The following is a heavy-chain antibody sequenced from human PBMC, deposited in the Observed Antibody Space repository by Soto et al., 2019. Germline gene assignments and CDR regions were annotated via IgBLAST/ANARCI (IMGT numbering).Heavy chain of an antibody. V-gene: IGHV4-59*12. Sequence: SETLSLTCTVSGGSISSYYWSWIRQPPGKGLEWIGYIYHSGSTYYNPSLKSRVTISVDRSKNQFSLKLSSVTAADTAVYYCARYNAASGTYYFDFWGQGALVTVSS. CDR1: GGSISSYY. CDR3: ARYNAASGTYYFDF. CDR2: IYHSGST. D-gene: IGHD6-13*01. J-gene: IGHJ4*02.